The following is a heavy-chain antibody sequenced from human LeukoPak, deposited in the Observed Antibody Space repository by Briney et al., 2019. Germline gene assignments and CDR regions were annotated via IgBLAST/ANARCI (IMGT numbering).Heavy chain of an antibody. Sequence: SETLSPTCAVYGGSFSGYYWSWIRQPPGKGLEWIGEINHSGSTNYNPSLKSRVTISVDTSKNQFSLKLSSVTAADTAVYYCARGFVVATIPYYYGMDVWGQGTTVTVSS. CDR3: ARGFVVATIPYYYGMDV. CDR1: GGSFSGYY. D-gene: IGHD5-12*01. J-gene: IGHJ6*02. CDR2: INHSGST. V-gene: IGHV4-34*01.